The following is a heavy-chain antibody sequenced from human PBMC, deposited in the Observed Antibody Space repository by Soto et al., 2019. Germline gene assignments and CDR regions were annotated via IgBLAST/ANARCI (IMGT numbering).Heavy chain of an antibody. CDR1: GFSFSSSE. Sequence: GGSLRLSCAASGFSFSSSEMTWVRQAPGKGLEWISYIHFSGSPIYYADSLRGRFTISRDNTKNSLYLQMSSLRAEDTAIYYCASPRAVTSGWDRWGQGXLVTVYS. J-gene: IGHJ5*02. V-gene: IGHV3-48*03. D-gene: IGHD4-17*01. CDR2: IHFSGSPI. CDR3: ASPRAVTSGWDR.